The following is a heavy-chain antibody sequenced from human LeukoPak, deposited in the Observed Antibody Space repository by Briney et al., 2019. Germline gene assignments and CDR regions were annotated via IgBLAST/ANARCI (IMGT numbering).Heavy chain of an antibody. CDR1: GFTFSNYA. Sequence: PGGSLRLSCAASGFTFSNYAINWVRQAPGKGLEWVAVISYDGSNKYYADSVKGRFTISRDNSKNTLYLQMNSLRAEDTAVYYCAREKNWFDPWGQGTLVTVSS. CDR2: ISYDGSNK. CDR3: AREKNWFDP. V-gene: IGHV3-30-3*01. J-gene: IGHJ5*02.